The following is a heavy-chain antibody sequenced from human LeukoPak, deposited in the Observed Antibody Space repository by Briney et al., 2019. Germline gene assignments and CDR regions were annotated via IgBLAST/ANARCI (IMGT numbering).Heavy chain of an antibody. CDR3: ARVATGTSWNAFDI. Sequence: GGSLRLSCAASGFTFSSYSMNWVRQAPGKGLEWVSSISSSSSYIYYADSVKGRFTISRDNAKNSLYLQMNSLRAEDTAVYYCARVATGTSWNAFDIWGQGTMVTVSS. D-gene: IGHD1-1*01. CDR1: GFTFSSYS. V-gene: IGHV3-21*01. CDR2: ISSSSSYI. J-gene: IGHJ3*02.